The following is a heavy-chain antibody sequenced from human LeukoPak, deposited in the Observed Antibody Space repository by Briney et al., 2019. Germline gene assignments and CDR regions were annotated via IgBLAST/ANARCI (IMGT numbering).Heavy chain of an antibody. D-gene: IGHD3-10*01. CDR1: GFTFSSYG. Sequence: GGSLRLSCAASGFTFSSYGMSWVRQAPGKGLEWVSAISGSGGSTYSADSVKGRFTISRDNSKNTLYLQMNSLRAEDTALYYCAKGVRITMVRGAFDIWGQGTMVTVSS. J-gene: IGHJ3*02. V-gene: IGHV3-23*01. CDR2: ISGSGGST. CDR3: AKGVRITMVRGAFDI.